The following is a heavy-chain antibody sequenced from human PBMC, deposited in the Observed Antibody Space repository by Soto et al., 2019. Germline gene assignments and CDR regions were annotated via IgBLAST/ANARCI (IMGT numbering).Heavy chain of an antibody. CDR2: INHSGST. D-gene: IGHD3-3*01. CDR3: ARTLITIFGVVIRPHYYYYYMDV. J-gene: IGHJ6*03. V-gene: IGHV4-34*01. Sequence: SETLSLTCAGYGGSFSGYYWSWIRQPPGKGLEWIGEINHSGSTNYNPSLKSRVTISVDTSKNQFSLKLSSVTAADTAVYYCARTLITIFGVVIRPHYYYYYMDVWGKGTTVTVSS. CDR1: GGSFSGYY.